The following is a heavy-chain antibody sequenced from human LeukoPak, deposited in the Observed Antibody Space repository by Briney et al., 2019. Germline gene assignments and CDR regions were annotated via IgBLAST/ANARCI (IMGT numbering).Heavy chain of an antibody. CDR1: GFTFSRYE. CDR2: ITGDGHTI. Sequence: PGGSLRLSCAASGFTFSRYEMNWVRQAPGKGLEWVAFITGDGHTIYYADSVKGRFSISRDNAKSSLFLQMSSLRAEDTALYYCAREPGSYEAFWGQGTLLTVSS. J-gene: IGHJ4*02. V-gene: IGHV3-48*03. CDR3: AREPGSYEAF. D-gene: IGHD3-10*01.